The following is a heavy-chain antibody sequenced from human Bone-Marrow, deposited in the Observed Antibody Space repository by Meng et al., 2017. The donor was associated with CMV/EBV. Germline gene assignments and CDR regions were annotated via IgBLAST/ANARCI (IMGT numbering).Heavy chain of an antibody. J-gene: IGHJ6*02. Sequence: LRLSCTVSGGSMSSYYWSWIRQPPGKGLEWIGYIHSSGSTNYNPSLKSRVTISVDTSKNQFSLKLSSVTAADTAVYYCARDGYYGMDVWGQGTTVTVSS. CDR1: GGSMSSYY. CDR2: IHSSGST. CDR3: ARDGYYGMDV. V-gene: IGHV4-59*01.